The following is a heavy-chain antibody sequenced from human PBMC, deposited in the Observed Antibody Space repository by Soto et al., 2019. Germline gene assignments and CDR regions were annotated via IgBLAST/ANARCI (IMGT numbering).Heavy chain of an antibody. CDR2: IYHSETT. Sequence: PSETLSLTCAVSGGSISSGGYSWSWIRQPPGKGMEWIGFIYHSETTNYNPSLKSRVTISVDTPKNLFSLKLTSVTAADTAVYYCLRLGLYSCGSGSCYPGYFDCWGQGTLVTVSS. CDR3: LRLGLYSCGSGSCYPGYFDC. D-gene: IGHD3-10*01. CDR1: GGSISSGGYS. J-gene: IGHJ4*02. V-gene: IGHV4-61*08.